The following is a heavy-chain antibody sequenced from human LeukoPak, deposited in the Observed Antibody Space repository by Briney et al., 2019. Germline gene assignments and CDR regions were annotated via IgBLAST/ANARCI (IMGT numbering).Heavy chain of an antibody. D-gene: IGHD3-10*01. CDR3: ARDFGYF. V-gene: IGHV3-48*04. CDR2: ISSSGSII. J-gene: IGHJ4*02. Sequence: GGSLRLSCEASGFTFRSYWMHWVRQAPGKGLEWVSYISSSGSIIYYSDSVKGRFTISRDNAKNSLYLQMNSLRAEDTAVYYCARDFGYFWGQGTLVTVSS. CDR1: GFTFRSYW.